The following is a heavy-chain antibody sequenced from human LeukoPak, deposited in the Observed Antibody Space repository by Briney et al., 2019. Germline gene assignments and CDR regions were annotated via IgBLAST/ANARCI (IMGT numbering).Heavy chain of an antibody. CDR2: ISGSGGST. J-gene: IGHJ4*02. Sequence: GGSLRLSCAASGFTFSSYAMSWVRQAPGKGLEWVSAISGSGGSTYYADSVKGRFTISRDNSKNTLYLQMNSLRAEDTAVYYCARDEGDPRLGYYFDYWGQGTLVTVSS. V-gene: IGHV3-23*01. D-gene: IGHD4-17*01. CDR3: ARDEGDPRLGYYFDY. CDR1: GFTFSSYA.